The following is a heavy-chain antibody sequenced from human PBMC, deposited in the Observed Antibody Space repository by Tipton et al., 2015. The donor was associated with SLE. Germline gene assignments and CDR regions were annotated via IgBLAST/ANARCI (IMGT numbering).Heavy chain of an antibody. CDR2: IYYSGCP. Sequence: TLSLTCTVSGGSISGSYYWSWIRQPPGKGLEWIGYIYYSGCPNYNPSLKSRVTISVDTSKSQFSLKLRSVTAADTAVYYCERGFDPRWVGAPRFDPWGQGNLVTVTS. D-gene: IGHD1-26*01. J-gene: IGHJ5*02. CDR1: GGSISGSYY. CDR3: ERGFDPRWVGAPRFDP. V-gene: IGHV4-61*01.